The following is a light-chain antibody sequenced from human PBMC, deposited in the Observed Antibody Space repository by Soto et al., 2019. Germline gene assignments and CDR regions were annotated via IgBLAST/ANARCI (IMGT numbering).Light chain of an antibody. V-gene: IGKV3-20*01. CDR2: GAS. CDR3: QQFGASLTWT. J-gene: IGKJ1*01. Sequence: EILMTQSPATLSVSRGESTPLSCRAIQSVMSNYLSWYQQKPGQPPRLLIYGASSRATGIPDRFSGSGSGTDFTLTISRLEPEDFAVYYCQQFGASLTWTFGQGTKVDIK. CDR1: QSVMSNY.